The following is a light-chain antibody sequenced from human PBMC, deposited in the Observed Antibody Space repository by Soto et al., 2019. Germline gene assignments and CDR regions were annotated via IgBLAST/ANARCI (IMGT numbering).Light chain of an antibody. CDR3: QQYGDSPPHT. CDR1: QSDNSRF. V-gene: IGKV3-20*01. CDR2: AAS. J-gene: IGKJ2*01. Sequence: EIVLTQSPGTLSLSPGESATLSCRASQSDNSRFLAWYQHKPGQAPRLLIYAASTRATGIPDRFSGSASGTDFTPTIIRLEPEDFAVYYRQQYGDSPPHTFGQGTKLEIK.